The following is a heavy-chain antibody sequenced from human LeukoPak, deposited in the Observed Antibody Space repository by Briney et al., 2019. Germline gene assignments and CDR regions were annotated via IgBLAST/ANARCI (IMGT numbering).Heavy chain of an antibody. CDR3: ARGHYDFWSSYPFDY. J-gene: IGHJ4*02. V-gene: IGHV3-53*04. CDR2: IYSGGNT. CDR1: GFTVSSNY. D-gene: IGHD3-3*01. Sequence: GGSLRLSCAASGFTVSSNYMSWVRQAPGKGLEWVSVIYSGGNTYYADSVKGRFTISRHNSKNTLYLQMNSLRTEDTAVYYCARGHYDFWSSYPFDYWGQGTLVTVSS.